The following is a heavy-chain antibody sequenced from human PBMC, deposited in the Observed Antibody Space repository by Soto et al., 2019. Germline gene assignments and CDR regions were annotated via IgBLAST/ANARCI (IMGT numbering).Heavy chain of an antibody. D-gene: IGHD6-13*01. J-gene: IGHJ6*02. Sequence: LXLSGAASGFTFSSYEMNWVRQAPGKGLEWVSYISSSDSTIYYADSVKGRFTISRDNAKNSLYLQMNSLRAEDTAVYYCARDSYEDPGYSSSWYGPYYYGMDVWGQGTKVTVSS. CDR1: GFTFSSYE. CDR2: ISSSDSTI. CDR3: ARDSYEDPGYSSSWYGPYYYGMDV. V-gene: IGHV3-48*03.